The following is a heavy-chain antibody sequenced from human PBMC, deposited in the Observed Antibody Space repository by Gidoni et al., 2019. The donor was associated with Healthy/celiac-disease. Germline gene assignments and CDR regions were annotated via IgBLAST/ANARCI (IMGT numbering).Heavy chain of an antibody. CDR1: GGSISSGGYY. J-gene: IGHJ4*02. D-gene: IGHD2-15*01. V-gene: IGHV4-31*03. Sequence: QVQLQESGPGLVKPSQTLSLTCTVSGGSISSGGYYWSWIRQHPGKGLEWIGYIYYSGSTYYNPSLKSRVTISVDTSKNQFSLKLSSVTAADTAVYYCARSGPQWVVVAATKFGTYYFDYWGQGTLVTVSS. CDR3: ARSGPQWVVVAATKFGTYYFDY. CDR2: IYYSGST.